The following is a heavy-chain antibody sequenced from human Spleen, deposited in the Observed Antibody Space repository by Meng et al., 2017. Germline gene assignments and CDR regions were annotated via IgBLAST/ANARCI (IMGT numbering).Heavy chain of an antibody. V-gene: IGHV3-74*01. D-gene: IGHD5-24*01. Sequence: GESLKISCAASEFAFSVYSMYWVRQAPGKGLVWVSRINSDGSFTSYADSVKGRFTISRDNAKNTLYLQMNSLRAEDTAVYYCARSKDPSRNYYYYGMDVWGLGTTVTVSS. CDR1: EFAFSVYS. CDR3: ARSKDPSRNYYYYGMDV. CDR2: INSDGSFT. J-gene: IGHJ6*02.